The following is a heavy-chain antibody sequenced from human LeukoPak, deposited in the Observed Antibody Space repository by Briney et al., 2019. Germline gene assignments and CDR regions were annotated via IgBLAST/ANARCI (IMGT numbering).Heavy chain of an antibody. CDR2: IYPGDSDA. J-gene: IGHJ3*02. CDR1: GYSFTSYW. Sequence: GESLKISCKGSGYSFTSYWIGWVRQMPGKGLEWMGIIYPGDSDARYSPSFQGQVTISADKSISTAYLQWSSLKASDTAMYYCARRRYSGIAAAGTGAFDIWGQGTMVTVSS. D-gene: IGHD6-13*01. V-gene: IGHV5-51*01. CDR3: ARRRYSGIAAAGTGAFDI.